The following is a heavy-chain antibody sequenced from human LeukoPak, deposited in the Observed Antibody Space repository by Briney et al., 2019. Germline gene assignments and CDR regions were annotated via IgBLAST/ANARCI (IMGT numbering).Heavy chain of an antibody. CDR2: IKQDGSEK. V-gene: IGHV3-7*05. CDR1: GFTFSNYW. CDR3: AREMSWSGRDY. D-gene: IGHD3-10*01. J-gene: IGHJ4*02. Sequence: GGSLRLSCAASGFTFSNYWMSWVRQAPGKGLEWVANIKQDGSEKNYVGSVKGRFTISRDNAKNSLYLQMSSLRAEDTAVYYCAREMSWSGRDYWGQGTLVTVSS.